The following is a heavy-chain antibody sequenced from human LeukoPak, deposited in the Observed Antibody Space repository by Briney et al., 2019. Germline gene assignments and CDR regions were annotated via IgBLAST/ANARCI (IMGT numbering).Heavy chain of an antibody. J-gene: IGHJ4*02. Sequence: GGSLRLSCAVSGFTFSTYAMSWVRQAPGKGLKWVSSISGSGGSTDYADSVKGRFIISRDNSKNTLYLQMNSLRAEDTAVYYCARIGAGSSRDYWGQGTLVTVSS. CDR2: ISGSGGST. D-gene: IGHD6-13*01. CDR1: GFTFSTYA. CDR3: ARIGAGSSRDY. V-gene: IGHV3-23*01.